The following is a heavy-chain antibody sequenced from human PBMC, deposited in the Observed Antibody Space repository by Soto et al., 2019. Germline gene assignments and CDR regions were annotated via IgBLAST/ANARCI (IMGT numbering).Heavy chain of an antibody. CDR3: TTDRPYYDFWSGYFPSRDYYGMDV. CDR2: IKSKTDGGTT. J-gene: IGHJ6*02. CDR1: GFTFSNAW. Sequence: PGGSLRLSCAASGFTFSNAWMNWVRQAPGKELEWVGRIKSKTDGGTTDYAAPVKGRFTISRDDSKNTLYLQMNSLKTEDTAVYYCTTDRPYYDFWSGYFPSRDYYGMDVWGQGTTVTVSS. V-gene: IGHV3-15*07. D-gene: IGHD3-3*01.